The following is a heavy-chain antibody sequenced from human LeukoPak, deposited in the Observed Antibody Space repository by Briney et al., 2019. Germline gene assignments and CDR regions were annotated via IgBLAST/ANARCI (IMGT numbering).Heavy chain of an antibody. D-gene: IGHD4-17*01. CDR2: ILGSGGST. J-gene: IGHJ5*02. CDR3: AKVKYDYGDPVGWFDP. V-gene: IGHV3-23*01. Sequence: GGSLRLSCAASGFTFSSYAMAWVRQAPGKGVEWVSHILGSGGSTFYADSVKGRFTISRDSSKNTLYLKMNSLRPEDTAVYYCAKVKYDYGDPVGWFDPWGQGSVATVSS. CDR1: GFTFSSYA.